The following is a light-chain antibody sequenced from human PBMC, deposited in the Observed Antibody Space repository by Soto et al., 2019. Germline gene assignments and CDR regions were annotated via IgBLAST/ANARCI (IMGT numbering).Light chain of an antibody. CDR2: GAS. CDR3: QQRSNWPLT. V-gene: IGKV3-15*01. Sequence: EIVMMQSPATLSVSPRERATLSCRASQALGNNLAWYQHKPGQAPRLLIYGASTRATGVPVRFSGSGSETEFTLSISSLQSDDLAVYYCQQRSNWPLTFGGGTKLEIK. CDR1: QALGNN. J-gene: IGKJ4*01.